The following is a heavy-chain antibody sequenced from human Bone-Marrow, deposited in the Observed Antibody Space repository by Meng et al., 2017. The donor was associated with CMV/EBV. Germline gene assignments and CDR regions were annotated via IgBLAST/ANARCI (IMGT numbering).Heavy chain of an antibody. D-gene: IGHD2-2*01. Sequence: SEKVSCKASGGTFSSYAISWVRQAPGQGLEWMGGIIPIFGTANYAQKFQGRVTITTDESTSTAYMELSSLRSEDTAVYYCARGSTSFVYYYGMDVWGQGTTVTVSS. J-gene: IGHJ6*02. CDR3: ARGSTSFVYYYGMDV. CDR2: IIPIFGTA. V-gene: IGHV1-69*05. CDR1: GGTFSSYA.